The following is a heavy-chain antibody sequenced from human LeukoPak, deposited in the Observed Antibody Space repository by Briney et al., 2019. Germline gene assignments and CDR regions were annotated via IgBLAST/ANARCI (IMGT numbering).Heavy chain of an antibody. CDR2: ISAYNGDT. CDR3: ARGVPSCSSTSCYLPGVDY. Sequence: ASVKVSCKASGYTFTSYGFSWVRQAPGQGLEWMAWISAYNGDTNYAQKLQGRVTMTTDTSTSTAYMELRSLRSDDTAVYYCARGVPSCSSTSCYLPGVDYWGQGTLVTVSS. CDR1: GYTFTSYG. D-gene: IGHD2-2*01. J-gene: IGHJ4*02. V-gene: IGHV1-18*01.